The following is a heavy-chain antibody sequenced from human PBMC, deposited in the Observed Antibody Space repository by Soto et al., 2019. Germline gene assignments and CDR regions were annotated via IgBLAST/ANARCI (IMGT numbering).Heavy chain of an antibody. CDR3: ARDNRYCSSTSCPEEGWFDP. CDR2: ISSSSSYI. D-gene: IGHD2-2*01. V-gene: IGHV3-21*01. CDR1: GFTFSSYS. Sequence: EVQLVESGGGLVKPGGSLRLSCAASGFTFSSYSMNWVRQAPGKGLEWVSSISSSSSYIYYADSVKGRFTISRDNAKNSLYLQMNSLRAEDTAVYYCARDNRYCSSTSCPEEGWFDPWGQGTLVTVSS. J-gene: IGHJ5*02.